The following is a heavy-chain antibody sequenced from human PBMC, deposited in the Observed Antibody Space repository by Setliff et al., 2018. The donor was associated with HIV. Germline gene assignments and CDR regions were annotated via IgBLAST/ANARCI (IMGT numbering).Heavy chain of an antibody. CDR2: IKQDGSEE. CDR3: VRDLARVIAH. Sequence: LRLSCAASGFTFSTYWMIWVRQAPGKGLEWVAKIKQDGSEEYYVDSVKGRFTISRDNAKNSVYLQMNSLRVEDTAMYYCVRDLARVIAHWGQGTLVTVSS. CDR1: GFTFSTYW. D-gene: IGHD2-21*01. J-gene: IGHJ4*02. V-gene: IGHV3-7*01.